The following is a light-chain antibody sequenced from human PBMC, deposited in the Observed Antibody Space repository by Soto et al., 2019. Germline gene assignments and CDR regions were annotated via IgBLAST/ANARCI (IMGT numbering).Light chain of an antibody. CDR2: GAS. J-gene: IGKJ3*01. Sequence: DIVLTQSPGTLSLSPGERATLSCRASQSVSSKYLAWYQQKPGQAPRVLIYGASIRATGIPERFSGGGSGTDFTLTITRLEPEDFAEYYCHQYGSTLFTFGPGTKVDIK. CDR1: QSVSSKY. CDR3: HQYGSTLFT. V-gene: IGKV3-20*01.